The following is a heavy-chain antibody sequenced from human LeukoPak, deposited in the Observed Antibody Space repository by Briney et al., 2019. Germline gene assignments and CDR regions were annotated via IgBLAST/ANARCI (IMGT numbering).Heavy chain of an antibody. D-gene: IGHD6-13*01. J-gene: IGHJ4*02. V-gene: IGHV4-39*01. CDR1: GGSISSSTYY. Sequence: SETLSLTCTVSGGSISSSTYYWGWLGQPPGKGLEWIGNIFYSGTYYNPSLQSRVTISVDTSKNQFSLKLSSVTAADTAVYYCASPGIATAGVQFDYWGQGTLVTVSS. CDR2: IFYSGT. CDR3: ASPGIATAGVQFDY.